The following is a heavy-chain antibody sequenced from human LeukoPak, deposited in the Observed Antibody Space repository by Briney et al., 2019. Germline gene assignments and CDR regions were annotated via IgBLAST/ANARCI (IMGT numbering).Heavy chain of an antibody. J-gene: IGHJ4*02. Sequence: GGSLRLSCAASGFTFRDYYMSWIRQAPGKGLEWVSYISNSGTTKYYADSVKGRFTISRDNAKDSLFLQMNSLRAEDTAVYYCAREGVVVRYWGQGTLVTVSS. V-gene: IGHV3-11*04. CDR1: GFTFRDYY. CDR2: ISNSGTTK. CDR3: AREGVVVRY. D-gene: IGHD2-15*01.